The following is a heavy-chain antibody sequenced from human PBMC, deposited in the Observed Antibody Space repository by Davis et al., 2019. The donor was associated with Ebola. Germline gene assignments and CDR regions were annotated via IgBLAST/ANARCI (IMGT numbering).Heavy chain of an antibody. CDR2: INPNSGGT. Sequence: ASVKVSCKVSGYTLTELSMHWVRQAPGQGLEWMGWINPNSGGTNYAQKFQGWVTMTRDTSISTAYMELSRLRSDDTAVYYCATLGDGYNNLGYWGQGTLVTVSS. J-gene: IGHJ4*02. D-gene: IGHD5-24*01. CDR1: GYTLTELS. CDR3: ATLGDGYNNLGY. V-gene: IGHV1-2*04.